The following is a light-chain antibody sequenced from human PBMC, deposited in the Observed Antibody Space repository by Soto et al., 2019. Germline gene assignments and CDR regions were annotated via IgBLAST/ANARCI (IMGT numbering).Light chain of an antibody. CDR1: QSVSSY. CDR2: DAS. V-gene: IGKV3-20*01. CDR3: QQYGSSPGT. Sequence: EIVLTRSPGTLSLSPVERASLPCRASQSVSSYLAWYQQKPGQAPRLLIYDASSRATGIPDRFSGSGSGTDFTLTISRLEPEDFAVYYCQQYGSSPGTFGQGTKVDIK. J-gene: IGKJ1*01.